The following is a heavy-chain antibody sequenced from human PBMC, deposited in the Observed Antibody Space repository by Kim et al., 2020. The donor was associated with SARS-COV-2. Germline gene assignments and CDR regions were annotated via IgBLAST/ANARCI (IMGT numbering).Heavy chain of an antibody. J-gene: IGHJ4*02. CDR2: ISYDGSNK. D-gene: IGHD3-10*01. CDR1: GFTFSSYG. Sequence: GGSLRLSCAASGFTFSSYGMHWVRQAPGKGLEWVAVISYDGSNKYYADSVKGRFTISRDNSKNTLYLQMNSLRAEDTAVYYCAKGWLGDYWGQGTLVTVSS. V-gene: IGHV3-30*18. CDR3: AKGWLGDY.